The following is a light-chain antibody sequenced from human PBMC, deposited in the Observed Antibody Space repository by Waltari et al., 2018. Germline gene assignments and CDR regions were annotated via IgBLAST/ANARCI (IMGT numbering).Light chain of an antibody. V-gene: IGLV5-45*01. CDR1: SGINVGTYR. CDR2: YTSDSDK. J-gene: IGLJ2*01. CDR3: MIWHNSAVV. Sequence: QAVLTQPASLSASPGASASLTCTLRSGINVGTYRIYWYQQKPGSPPQYLLRYTSDSDKRLGFGVPSRFSGSKDVSANAGVLRISGRQSEDEADYYCMIWHNSAVVFGGGTKLTVL.